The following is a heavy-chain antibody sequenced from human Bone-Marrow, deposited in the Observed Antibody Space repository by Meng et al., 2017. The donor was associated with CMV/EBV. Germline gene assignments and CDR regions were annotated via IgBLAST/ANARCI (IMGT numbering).Heavy chain of an antibody. Sequence: SETLSLTCTVSGGSISSYYWSWIRQPPGKGLEWIGYIYYSGSTNYNPPLKSRVTISVDTSKNQFSLKLSSVTAADTAVYYCASVGRGTFDYWGQGNLVTVSS. CDR3: ASVGRGTFDY. D-gene: IGHD1-26*01. J-gene: IGHJ4*02. CDR1: GGSISSYY. V-gene: IGHV4-59*01. CDR2: IYYSGST.